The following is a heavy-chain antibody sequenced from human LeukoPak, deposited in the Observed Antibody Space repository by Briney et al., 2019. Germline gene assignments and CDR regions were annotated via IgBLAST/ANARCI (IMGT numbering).Heavy chain of an antibody. CDR3: AKDLEPLDYSNYGPDYYYYMDV. Sequence: AGGSLRLSCAASGFTFSSYAMSWVRQAPGKGLEWVSAISGSGGSTYYADSVKGRFTISRDNSKNTLYLQMNNLRAEDTAVYYCAKDLEPLDYSNYGPDYYYYMDVWGKGTTVTVSS. CDR1: GFTFSSYA. CDR2: ISGSGGST. J-gene: IGHJ6*03. D-gene: IGHD4-11*01. V-gene: IGHV3-23*01.